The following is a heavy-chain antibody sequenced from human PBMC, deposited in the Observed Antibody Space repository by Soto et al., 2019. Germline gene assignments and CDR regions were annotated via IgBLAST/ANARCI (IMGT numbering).Heavy chain of an antibody. CDR2: SYYSGTS. Sequence: PSETLSLTCTVSGGSISDDTYYWGWIRQPPGKGLEWIGSSYYSGTSSYNPSLESRVTMSVDTSKKQLSLRLRSVTATDTAVYYLARLNCTSPGCVPLPPWGQGPLVTVSS. CDR1: GGSISDDTYY. CDR3: ARLNCTSPGCVPLPP. D-gene: IGHD2-2*01. V-gene: IGHV4-39*01. J-gene: IGHJ5*02.